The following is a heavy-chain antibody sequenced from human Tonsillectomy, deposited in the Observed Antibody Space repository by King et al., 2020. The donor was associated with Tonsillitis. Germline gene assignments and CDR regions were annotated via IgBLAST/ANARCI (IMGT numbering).Heavy chain of an antibody. Sequence: MQLQESGPGLVKPSETLSLTCTVSGGSISSYYWSWIRQPPGKGLEWIGYIHYSWSTNYNPSLKSRVTISVDTSKNQFSLKLSSVTAADTAVYYCPREDNYYFDYWGQGTLVTVSS. J-gene: IGHJ4*02. CDR3: PREDNYYFDY. CDR2: IHYSWST. V-gene: IGHV4-59*01. D-gene: IGHD1-1*01. CDR1: GGSISSYY.